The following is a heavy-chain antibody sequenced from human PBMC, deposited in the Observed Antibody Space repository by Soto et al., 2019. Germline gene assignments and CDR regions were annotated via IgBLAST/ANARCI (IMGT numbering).Heavy chain of an antibody. Sequence: SQTLSLTCAISGDSVSSNNAAWNWVRQSPSRGLEWLGRTYYRSSFYFDYAPSVRSRITIHPDASKNQFSLQLSYVTPDDTAVFFFVGGWGGHPYFLYGGKGILVTVSS. V-gene: IGHV6-1*01. D-gene: IGHD3-9*01. CDR1: GDSVSSNNAA. CDR2: TYYRSSFYF. CDR3: VGGWGGHPYFLY. J-gene: IGHJ4*01.